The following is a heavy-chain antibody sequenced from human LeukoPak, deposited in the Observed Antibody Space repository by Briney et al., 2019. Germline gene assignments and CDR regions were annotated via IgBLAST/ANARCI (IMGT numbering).Heavy chain of an antibody. CDR2: IWYDGSNK. D-gene: IGHD2/OR15-2a*01. CDR1: GFPFSSYG. CDR3: ASEPRWKHKLSLTTAD. J-gene: IGHJ4*02. Sequence: GRSLRLSCAASGFPFSSYGMHWVRQAPGKGLEWVAVIWYDGSNKYYADSLKGRFTISRDNSKNTLYLQMNSLRAEDTAVYYCASEPRWKHKLSLTTADWGQGTLVTVSS. V-gene: IGHV3-33*01.